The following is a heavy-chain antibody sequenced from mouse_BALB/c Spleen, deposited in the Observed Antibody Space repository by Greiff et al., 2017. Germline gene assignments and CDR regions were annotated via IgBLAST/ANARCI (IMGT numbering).Heavy chain of an antibody. J-gene: IGHJ4*01. CDR1: GFNIKDTY. D-gene: IGHD2-1*01. CDR2: IDPANGNT. Sequence: EVQVVESGAELVKPGASVKLSCTASGFNIKDTYMHWVKQRPEQGLEWIGRIDPANGNTKYDPKFQGKATITADTSSNTAYLQLSSLTSEDTAVYYCARGGGNYVAGAYYAMDYWGQGTSVTVSS. V-gene: IGHV14-3*02. CDR3: ARGGGNYVAGAYYAMDY.